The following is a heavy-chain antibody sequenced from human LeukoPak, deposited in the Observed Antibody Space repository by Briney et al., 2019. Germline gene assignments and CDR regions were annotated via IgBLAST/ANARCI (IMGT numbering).Heavy chain of an antibody. CDR3: ARVPTTVTTTFDY. J-gene: IGHJ4*02. Sequence: ASVKVSCKASGYTFTSYAINWVRQAPGQRLEWMGWINAGNGDTKYSQNFQGRVTITRDTSASTAYMELNGLRSEDTAVYYCARVPTTVTTTFDYWGQGTLVTVSS. CDR1: GYTFTSYA. CDR2: INAGNGDT. D-gene: IGHD4-17*01. V-gene: IGHV1-3*01.